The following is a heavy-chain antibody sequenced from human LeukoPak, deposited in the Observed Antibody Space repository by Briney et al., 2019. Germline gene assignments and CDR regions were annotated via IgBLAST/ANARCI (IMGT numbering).Heavy chain of an antibody. Sequence: GGSLRLSCAASGFTFSSYAMSWVRQAPGKGLEWVSAISGSGGSTYYADSVKGRFSISRDNSKNTLYLLMNSLRAEDTAVYYCARRPYSSSWFYFDYWGQGTLVTVSS. CDR3: ARRPYSSSWFYFDY. D-gene: IGHD6-13*01. V-gene: IGHV3-23*01. CDR1: GFTFSSYA. CDR2: ISGSGGST. J-gene: IGHJ4*02.